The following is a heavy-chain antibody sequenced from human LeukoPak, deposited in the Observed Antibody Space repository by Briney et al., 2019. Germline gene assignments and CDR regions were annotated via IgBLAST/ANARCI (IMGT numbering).Heavy chain of an antibody. J-gene: IGHJ1*01. V-gene: IGHV3-21*01. CDR2: ISSSSSYI. CDR3: ARDWWELQVAYFQH. CDR1: GFTFSSYC. Sequence: PGGSLRLSWAASGFTFSSYCMNWVRQAPGKGLEWVSSISSSSSYIYYADSVKGRFTISRDNAKNSLYLQMNSLRAEDTAVYYCARDWWELQVAYFQHWGQGTLVTVSS. D-gene: IGHD1-26*01.